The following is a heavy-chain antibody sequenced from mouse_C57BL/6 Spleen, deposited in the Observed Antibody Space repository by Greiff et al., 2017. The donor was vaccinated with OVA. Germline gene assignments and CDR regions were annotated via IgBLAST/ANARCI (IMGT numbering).Heavy chain of an antibody. V-gene: IGHV5-4*01. D-gene: IGHD2-10*01. J-gene: IGHJ4*01. CDR3: ARDPLHGAMDY. CDR1: GFTFSSYA. Sequence: EVKVVESGGGLVKPGGSLKLSCAASGFTFSSYAMSWVRQTPEKRLEWVATISDGGSYTYYPDNVKGRFTISRDNAKNNLYLQMSHLKSEDTAMYYCARDPLHGAMDYWGQGTSVTVSS. CDR2: ISDGGSYT.